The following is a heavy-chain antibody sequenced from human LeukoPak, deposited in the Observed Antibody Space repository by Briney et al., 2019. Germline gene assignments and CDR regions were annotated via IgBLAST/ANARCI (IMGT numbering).Heavy chain of an antibody. Sequence: SGPTLVRPTQTLTLTCTFSGFSLTTRGVGVGWIRQPPGKALEWLAVIFWDDDKRYSPSLKSRLTITKDTSKNQVVLTMTRMDPLDTATFYCAHIMLAAGLDYWGQGTLVTVPS. V-gene: IGHV2-5*02. CDR2: IFWDDDK. CDR3: AHIMLAAGLDY. D-gene: IGHD6-13*01. CDR1: GFSLTTRGVG. J-gene: IGHJ4*02.